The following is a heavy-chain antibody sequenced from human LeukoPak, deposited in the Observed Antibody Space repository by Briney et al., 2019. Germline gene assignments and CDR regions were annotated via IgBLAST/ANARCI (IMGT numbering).Heavy chain of an antibody. D-gene: IGHD2-2*01. CDR1: GFTFSSYA. Sequence: GGSLRLSCAASGFTFSSYAMSWVRQAPGKGLEWVSAIYSGGTTYYADSVKGRFTISRDNSKNMLYLLMNYLRAEDTAMYHCTRQTGESTNFDNWGQGTLVTVSS. V-gene: IGHV3-66*04. J-gene: IGHJ4*02. CDR3: TRQTGESTNFDN. CDR2: IYSGGTT.